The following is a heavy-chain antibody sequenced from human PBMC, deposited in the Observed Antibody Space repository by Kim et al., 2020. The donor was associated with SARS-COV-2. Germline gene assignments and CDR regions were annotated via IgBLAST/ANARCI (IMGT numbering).Heavy chain of an antibody. Sequence: GGSLRLSCAASGFTFSSYGMHWVRQAPGKGLEWVAVIWYDGSNKYYADSVKGRFTISRDNSKNTLYLQMNSLRAEDTAVYYCAKDEYSSGWYGCDDVWGQGTTVTVSS. CDR3: AKDEYSSGWYGCDDV. D-gene: IGHD6-19*01. J-gene: IGHJ6*02. CDR2: IWYDGSNK. V-gene: IGHV3-33*06. CDR1: GFTFSSYG.